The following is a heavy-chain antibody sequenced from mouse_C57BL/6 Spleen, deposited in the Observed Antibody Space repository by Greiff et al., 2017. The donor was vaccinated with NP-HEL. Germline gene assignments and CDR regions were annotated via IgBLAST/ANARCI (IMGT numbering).Heavy chain of an antibody. CDR2: IDPSDSYT. CDR3: ARPLLTGFSWFAY. J-gene: IGHJ3*01. D-gene: IGHD4-1*01. Sequence: QVQLQQPGAELVKPGASVKLSCKASGYTFTSYWMQWVKQRPGQGLEWIGEIDPSDSYTNYNQKFKGKATLTVDTSSSTAYMQLSSLTSEDSAVYYCARPLLTGFSWFAYWGQGTLVTVSA. V-gene: IGHV1-50*01. CDR1: GYTFTSYW.